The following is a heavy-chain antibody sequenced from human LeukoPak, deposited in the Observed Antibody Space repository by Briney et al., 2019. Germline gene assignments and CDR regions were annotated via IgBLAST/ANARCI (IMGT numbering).Heavy chain of an antibody. D-gene: IGHD2-2*01. Sequence: NPSENLSLTCTVSGGSISSSSYYWGWIRQPPGKGLEWIGSIYYSGSTYYNPSLKSRVTISVDTSKNQFSLKLSSVTAADTAVYYCARQPYIVVVPAASWDYWGQGTLVTVSS. CDR2: IYYSGST. J-gene: IGHJ4*02. CDR1: GGSISSSSYY. CDR3: ARQPYIVVVPAASWDY. V-gene: IGHV4-39*01.